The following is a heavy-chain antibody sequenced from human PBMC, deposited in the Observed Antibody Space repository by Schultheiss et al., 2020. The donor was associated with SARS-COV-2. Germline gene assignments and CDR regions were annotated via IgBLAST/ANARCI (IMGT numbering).Heavy chain of an antibody. CDR1: GGTFSSYT. D-gene: IGHD6-13*01. CDR3: ARSYSREYFDY. V-gene: IGHV1-2*02. J-gene: IGHJ4*02. CDR2: INPNSGGT. Sequence: ASVKVSCKASGGTFSSYTISWVRQAPGQGLKWMGWINPNSGGTNYAQKFQGRVTMTRDTSISTAYMELSRLRSDDTAVYYCARSYSREYFDYWGQGTLVTVSS.